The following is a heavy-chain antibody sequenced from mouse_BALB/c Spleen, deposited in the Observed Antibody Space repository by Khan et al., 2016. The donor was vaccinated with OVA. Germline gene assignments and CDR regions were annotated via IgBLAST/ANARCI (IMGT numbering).Heavy chain of an antibody. J-gene: IGHJ4*01. CDR3: ARKNYYGYAMDY. Sequence: VQLQQSGPGLVKPSQSLSLTCTVTGYSITSDYAWDWIRQFPGNKLEWMGYISYGGSTSYNPSLKSRISITRDTSKNQFFLQLNSVTTEDTATDYGARKNYYGYAMDYWGQGTSVTVSS. D-gene: IGHD1-1*01. CDR1: GYSITSDYA. V-gene: IGHV3-2*02. CDR2: ISYGGST.